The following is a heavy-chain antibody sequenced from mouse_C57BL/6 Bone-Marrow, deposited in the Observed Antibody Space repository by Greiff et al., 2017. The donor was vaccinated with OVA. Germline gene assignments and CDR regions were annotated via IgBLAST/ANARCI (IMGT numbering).Heavy chain of an antibody. CDR2: IYPGSGST. CDR1: GYTFTSYW. V-gene: IGHV1-55*01. Sequence: VQLQQPGAELVKPGASVKMSCKASGYTFTSYWITWVKQRPGQGLEWIGDIYPGSGSTNYNEKFKSKATLTVDTSSSTAYMQLSSLTSEDSAVYYCARRPYYYGSSSYAMDYWGQGTSVTVSS. CDR3: ARRPYYYGSSSYAMDY. D-gene: IGHD1-1*01. J-gene: IGHJ4*01.